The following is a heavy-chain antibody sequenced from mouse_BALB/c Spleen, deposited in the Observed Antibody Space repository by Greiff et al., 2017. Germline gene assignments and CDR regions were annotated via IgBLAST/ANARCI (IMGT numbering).Heavy chain of an antibody. D-gene: IGHD2-1*01. V-gene: IGHV1S29*02. CDR2: IYPNNGGT. CDR1: GYTFTDYN. Sequence: EVQLQESGPELVKPGASVKISCKASGYTFTDYNMHWVKQSHGKSLEWIGYIYPNNGGTSYNQKFKGKATLTVDKSSSTAYMELRSLTSEDSAVYYCARGGCGNLGDRFAYWGQGTLVTVS. J-gene: IGHJ3*01. CDR3: ARGGCGNLGDRFAY.